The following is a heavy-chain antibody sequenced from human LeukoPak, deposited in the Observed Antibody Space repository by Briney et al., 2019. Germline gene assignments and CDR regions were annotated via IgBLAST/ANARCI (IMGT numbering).Heavy chain of an antibody. Sequence: SVKVSCTASGGTFSSYAISWVRQAPGQGLAWMGRIIPILGIANYAQKFQGRVTITADKSTSTAYMELSSLRSEDTAVYYCARGIAVAGIRNYYYGMDVWGQGTTVTVSS. CDR1: GGTFSSYA. CDR2: IIPILGIA. D-gene: IGHD6-19*01. J-gene: IGHJ6*02. V-gene: IGHV1-69*04. CDR3: ARGIAVAGIRNYYYGMDV.